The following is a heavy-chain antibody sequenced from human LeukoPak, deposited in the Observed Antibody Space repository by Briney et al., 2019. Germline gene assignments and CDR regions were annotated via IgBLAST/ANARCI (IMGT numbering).Heavy chain of an antibody. D-gene: IGHD6-19*01. J-gene: IGHJ4*02. CDR3: ARDPGWYYFDS. V-gene: IGHV3-74*01. Sequence: SVKGRFTISRDNAKNTLYLQMNSLRAEDTAVYYCARDPGWYYFDSWGQGTLVTVSS.